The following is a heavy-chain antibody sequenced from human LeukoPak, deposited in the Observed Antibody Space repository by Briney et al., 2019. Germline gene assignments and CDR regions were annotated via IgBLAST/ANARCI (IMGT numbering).Heavy chain of an antibody. CDR1: GLVYRNSW. CDR3: TTFEAAAKSTY. CDR2: IKSKPDGGTT. V-gene: IGHV3-15*01. D-gene: IGHD6-25*01. Sequence: PGGSLRHSCPASGLVYRNSWMGWLRQAAGRGLEWVARIKSKPDGGTTGYAAPVRDRFTISRDDSKNTLYLQMNSLTTEDTAVYYCTTFEAAAKSTYWGQGSLVTVSS. J-gene: IGHJ4*02.